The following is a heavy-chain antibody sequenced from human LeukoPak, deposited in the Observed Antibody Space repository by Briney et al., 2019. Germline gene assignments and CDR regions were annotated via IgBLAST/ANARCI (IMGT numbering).Heavy chain of an antibody. CDR3: ARRSSAWYEDY. J-gene: IGHJ4*02. Sequence: GGSLRLSCVASGFTFTSSAMTWVRQAPGKGLDWVSTINYSGGATFYADSVKGRFTISRDNSKNMLYLQMNSLRAEDTAVYYCARRSSAWYEDYWGQGTLVTVSS. CDR1: GFTFTSSA. CDR2: INYSGGAT. D-gene: IGHD6-19*01. V-gene: IGHV3-23*01.